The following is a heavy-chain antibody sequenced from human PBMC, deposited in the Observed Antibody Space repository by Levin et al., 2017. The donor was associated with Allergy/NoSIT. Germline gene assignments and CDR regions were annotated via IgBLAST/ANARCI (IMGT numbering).Heavy chain of an antibody. D-gene: IGHD6-19*01. CDR2: SHYTGNT. J-gene: IGHJ2*01. V-gene: IGHV4-59*08. CDR3: ARHTGEGVAGVYWYVDL. Sequence: SETLSLTCTVPGASISSYYWSWIRQPPGKGLEWIGFSHYTGNTNSNPSLKSRVTISVDTSQKQVSLRLRSVTAADTAVYYCARHTGEGVAGVYWYVDLWGRGTLVTVSS. CDR1: GASISSYY.